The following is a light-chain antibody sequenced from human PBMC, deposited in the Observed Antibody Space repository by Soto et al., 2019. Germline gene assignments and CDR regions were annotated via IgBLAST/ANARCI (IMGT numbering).Light chain of an antibody. Sequence: DIQMTQSPSSLSVSVGDRVTITCRASQDIRNYLAWYQQKPGKVPKLLIYAASTLQSGVPSRFSGSGSGTDFTLTINSLQPEDIATYYCQNYDRAPFPFGPGTKVDIK. CDR1: QDIRNY. J-gene: IGKJ3*01. CDR2: AAS. V-gene: IGKV1-27*01. CDR3: QNYDRAPFP.